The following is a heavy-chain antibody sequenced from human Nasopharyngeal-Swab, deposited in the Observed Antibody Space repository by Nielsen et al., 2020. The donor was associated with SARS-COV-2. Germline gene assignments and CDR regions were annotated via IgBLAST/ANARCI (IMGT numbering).Heavy chain of an antibody. CDR3: GRDLGGRFST. J-gene: IGHJ5*02. Sequence: GGSLRLSCTASGFTFDHYAMNWVRQVPGKGLVWVSRIDEHGSTINHADSVEGRFTISRDNAKNTLFLQMNSLRAEDTAVYYCGRDLGGRFSTWGQGTLVTVSS. CDR2: IDEHGSTI. D-gene: IGHD3-16*01. V-gene: IGHV3-74*01. CDR1: GFTFDHYA.